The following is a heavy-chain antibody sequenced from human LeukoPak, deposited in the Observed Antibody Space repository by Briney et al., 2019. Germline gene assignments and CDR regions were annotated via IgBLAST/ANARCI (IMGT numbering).Heavy chain of an antibody. J-gene: IGHJ5*02. V-gene: IGHV4-34*01. CDR2: INHSGST. Sequence: PSETLSLTCAVYGGSFSGYYWSWIRQPPGKGLEWIGEINHSGSTNYNPSLKSRVTISVDTSKNRFSLKLSSVTAADTAVYYCVRQAIFGVVTVGPWGQGTLVTVSS. CDR1: GGSFSGYY. CDR3: VRQAIFGVVTVGP. D-gene: IGHD3-3*01.